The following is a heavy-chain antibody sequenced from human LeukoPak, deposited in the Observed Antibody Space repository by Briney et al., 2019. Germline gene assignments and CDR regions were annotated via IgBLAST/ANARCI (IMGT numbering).Heavy chain of an antibody. J-gene: IGHJ5*02. CDR3: ARFENWFDP. D-gene: IGHD3-9*01. CDR1: GGSISSYY. Sequence: SETLSLTCTVSGGSISSYYWSWIRQPPGKGLEWIGYIYYSGSTNYNPSLKSRVTISVDTSKNQFSLKLSSVTAADTAVYCCARFENWFDPWGQGTLVTVSS. CDR2: IYYSGST. V-gene: IGHV4-59*08.